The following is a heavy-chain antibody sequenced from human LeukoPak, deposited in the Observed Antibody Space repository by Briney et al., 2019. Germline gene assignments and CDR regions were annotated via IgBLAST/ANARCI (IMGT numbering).Heavy chain of an antibody. Sequence: GGSLRLSCAASGFTFSSYGMHWVRQAPGKGLEWVAFIRYDGSHKYYAGSVKGRFTISRDNSKNTLYLQMNSLRAEDTAVYYCARDRAQVVTSPFDYWGQGTLVTVSS. CDR1: GFTFSSYG. J-gene: IGHJ4*02. CDR3: ARDRAQVVTSPFDY. CDR2: IRYDGSHK. D-gene: IGHD2-15*01. V-gene: IGHV3-30*02.